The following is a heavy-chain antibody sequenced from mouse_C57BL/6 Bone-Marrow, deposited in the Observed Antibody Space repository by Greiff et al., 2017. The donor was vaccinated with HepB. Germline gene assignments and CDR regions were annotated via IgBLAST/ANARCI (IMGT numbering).Heavy chain of an antibody. Sequence: QVQLQQSGAELMKPGASVKLSCKATGYTFTGYWIEWVKQRPGHGLEWIGDILPGSGSTNYNEKFKGKATFTADTSSNTAYMQLSSLTHEDSDIDYYARKRPQAYYSHYLDYWGQGTTLTVSS. CDR2: ILPGSGST. J-gene: IGHJ2*01. V-gene: IGHV1-9*01. CDR3: ARKRPQAYYSHYLDY. CDR1: GYTFTGYW. D-gene: IGHD2-12*01.